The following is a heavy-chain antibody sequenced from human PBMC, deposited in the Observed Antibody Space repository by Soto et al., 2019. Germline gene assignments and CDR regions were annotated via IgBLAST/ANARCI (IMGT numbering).Heavy chain of an antibody. CDR2: ISGYNGNT. CDR1: GGTFSRYG. V-gene: IGHV1-18*01. CDR3: ARDLFRYYYDSSGYYYFDY. D-gene: IGHD3-22*01. Sequence: ASVKVSCKASGGTFSRYGISWVRQAPGQGLEWMGWISGYNGNTNYAQKFQGRVTMTTDTYTSTAYMELRSLRSDDTAVYYCARDLFRYYYDSSGYYYFDYWGQGTLVTVSS. J-gene: IGHJ4*02.